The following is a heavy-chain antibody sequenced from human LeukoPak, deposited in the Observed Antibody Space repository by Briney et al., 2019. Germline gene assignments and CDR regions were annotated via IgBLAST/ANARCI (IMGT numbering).Heavy chain of an antibody. D-gene: IGHD5-24*01. Sequence: GGSLRLSCAASGFTFSSYSMNWVRQAPGKGLEWVSYISSSSSTIYYADSVKGRFTISRDNAKNSLYLQMNSLRAEDTAVYYCARGWDGYNSYFGYWGQGTLVTVSS. J-gene: IGHJ4*02. CDR1: GFTFSSYS. CDR3: ARGWDGYNSYFGY. CDR2: ISSSSSTI. V-gene: IGHV3-48*04.